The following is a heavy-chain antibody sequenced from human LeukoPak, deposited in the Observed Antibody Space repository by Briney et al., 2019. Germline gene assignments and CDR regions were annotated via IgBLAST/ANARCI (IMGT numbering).Heavy chain of an antibody. CDR2: IYEGDNT. V-gene: IGHV3-53*01. CDR1: GFIVSSSH. J-gene: IGHJ4*02. Sequence: GGSLRLSCAASGFIVSSSHMSWVRQAPGKGLEWVSVIYEGDNTYYADSVKGRFTISRDNSKNTLYLQMNSLRAEDTAVYYCARVAAAAGAIDYWGQGTLVTVSS. D-gene: IGHD6-13*01. CDR3: ARVAAAAGAIDY.